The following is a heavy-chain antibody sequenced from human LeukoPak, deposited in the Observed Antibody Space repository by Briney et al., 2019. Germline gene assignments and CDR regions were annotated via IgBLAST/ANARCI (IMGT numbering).Heavy chain of an antibody. CDR2: INPNSGGT. Sequence: ASVTVSCKASGYTFTGYYMHWVRQAPGQGREWMGWINPNSGGTNYAQKFQGRVTMTRDTSISTAYMELSRLRSDDTAVYYCARVFDDFWSGYAIDYWGQGTLVTVSS. V-gene: IGHV1-2*02. D-gene: IGHD3-3*01. J-gene: IGHJ4*02. CDR3: ARVFDDFWSGYAIDY. CDR1: GYTFTGYY.